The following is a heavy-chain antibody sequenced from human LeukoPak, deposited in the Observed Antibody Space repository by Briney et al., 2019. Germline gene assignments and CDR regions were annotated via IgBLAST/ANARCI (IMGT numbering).Heavy chain of an antibody. J-gene: IGHJ6*02. V-gene: IGHV4-4*07. CDR1: GGSISSYY. CDR3: ARDDPGGYCSGGSCTYYYYGMDV. D-gene: IGHD2-15*01. CDR2: IYTSGST. Sequence: SETLSLTCTVSGGSISSYYWSWIRQPAGKGLEWIGRIYTSGSTNYNPPLKSRVTMSVDTSKNQFSLKLSSVTAADTAVYYCARDDPGGYCSGGSCTYYYYGMDVWGQGTTVTVSS.